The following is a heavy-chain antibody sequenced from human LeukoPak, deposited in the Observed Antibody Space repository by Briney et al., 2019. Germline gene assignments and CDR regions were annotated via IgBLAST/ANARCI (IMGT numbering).Heavy chain of an antibody. CDR3: ARGRGVYASSSTTFDY. CDR2: ISPYNGNR. D-gene: IGHD6-6*01. V-gene: IGHV1-18*01. CDR1: GYTFTKYG. J-gene: IGHJ4*02. Sequence: ASVKVSCKASGYTFTKYGITWVRQAPGQGLEWMGWISPYNGNRNYAQKLQDRVTMTTDTSTSTAYMVLRSLRSDDTAVYYCARGRGVYASSSTTFDYWGQGTLVTVSS.